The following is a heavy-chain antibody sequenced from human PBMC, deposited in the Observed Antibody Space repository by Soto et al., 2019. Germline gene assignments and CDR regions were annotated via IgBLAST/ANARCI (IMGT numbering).Heavy chain of an antibody. CDR2: IYYSGST. CDR1: GGSISSYY. D-gene: IGHD6-13*01. Sequence: WETLSLTCTVSGGSISSYYWSWIRQPPGKGLEWIGYIYYSGSTNYNPSLKSRVTISVDTSKNQFSLKLSSVTAADTAVYYCARGKISSSWYKWQQTNWFDPCGQGTLVTVSS. V-gene: IGHV4-59*01. CDR3: ARGKISSSWYKWQQTNWFDP. J-gene: IGHJ5*02.